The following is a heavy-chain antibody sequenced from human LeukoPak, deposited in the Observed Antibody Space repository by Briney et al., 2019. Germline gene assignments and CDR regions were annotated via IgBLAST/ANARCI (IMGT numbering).Heavy chain of an antibody. Sequence: SETLSLTCTVSGGSISSYYWSWIRQPPGKGLEWIGYIYYSGSTNYNPSLKSRVTISVDTSKNQFSLKLSSVTAADTAVYYCARASRGFGELYRPYNWFDPWGREPWSPSPQ. CDR3: ARASRGFGELYRPYNWFDP. J-gene: IGHJ5*02. V-gene: IGHV4-59*01. CDR1: GGSISSYY. CDR2: IYYSGST. D-gene: IGHD3-10*01.